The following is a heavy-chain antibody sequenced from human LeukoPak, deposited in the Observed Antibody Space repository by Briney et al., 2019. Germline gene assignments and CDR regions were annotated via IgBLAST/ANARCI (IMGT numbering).Heavy chain of an antibody. CDR1: GFIFSSYA. Sequence: GGSLRLSCAASGFIFSSYAMGWTRQAPGKGLGWVSLISVSGGGTHYTDSVKGRFTICRDNAKNTLYLQINSLRADDTAVYYCAKVSEDFAVVVARAFDYWGQGTLVTVSS. CDR2: ISVSGGGT. D-gene: IGHD2-15*01. CDR3: AKVSEDFAVVVARAFDY. J-gene: IGHJ4*02. V-gene: IGHV3-23*01.